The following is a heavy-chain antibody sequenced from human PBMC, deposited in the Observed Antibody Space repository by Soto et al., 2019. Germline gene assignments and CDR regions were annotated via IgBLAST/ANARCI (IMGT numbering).Heavy chain of an antibody. CDR3: ARGSWLHHYLDY. CDR2: IYHGGST. Sequence: SETLSLTXAISGGSITSDNWWSWVRQPPGKGLEWIGEIYHGGSTNYSPSLKSRVTISVDKSNNQFSLRLNSVTAADTPVYYCARGSWLHHYLDYWGQGTLVTVSS. CDR1: GGSITSDNW. D-gene: IGHD5-18*01. J-gene: IGHJ4*02. V-gene: IGHV4-4*02.